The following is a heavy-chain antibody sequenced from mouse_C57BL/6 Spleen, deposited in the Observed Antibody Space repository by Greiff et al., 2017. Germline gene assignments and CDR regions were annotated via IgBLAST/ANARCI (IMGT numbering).Heavy chain of an antibody. D-gene: IGHD2-4*01. CDR3: ARSDDYDPFAY. CDR1: GYTFTSYW. V-gene: IGHV1-52*01. CDR2: IDPSDSET. J-gene: IGHJ3*01. Sequence: VQLQESGAELVRPGSSVKLSCKASGYTFTSYWMHWVKQRPIQGLEWIGNIDPSDSETHYNQKFKDKATLTVDKSSSTAYMQLSSLTSEDSAVYYCARSDDYDPFAYWGQGTLVTVSA.